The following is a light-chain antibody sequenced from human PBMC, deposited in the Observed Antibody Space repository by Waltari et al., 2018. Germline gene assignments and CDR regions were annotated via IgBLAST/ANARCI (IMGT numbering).Light chain of an antibody. Sequence: EIQMTQPPSSLSASVGDRVTITCRASKSISSYLNWYQQKPVKAPKLLIYAASSLQSGVPSRFSGSGSGTDFTLTISSLQPEDFATYYCQQSYSTLWTFGQGTKVEIK. J-gene: IGKJ1*01. CDR3: QQSYSTLWT. V-gene: IGKV1-39*01. CDR2: AAS. CDR1: KSISSY.